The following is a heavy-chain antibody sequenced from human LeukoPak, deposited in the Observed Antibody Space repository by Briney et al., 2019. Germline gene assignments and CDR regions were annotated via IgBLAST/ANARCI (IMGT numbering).Heavy chain of an antibody. V-gene: IGHV7-4-1*02. Sequence: ASVKVSCKASGYTFTSYAMNWVRQAPGQGLEWVGWINTNTGNPTYAQGFTGRFVFSLETSVSTAYLQISSLKAEDTAVYYCARVGGSGSLDYYYFDYWGQGTLVTVSS. CDR2: INTNTGNP. CDR1: GYTFTSYA. CDR3: ARVGGSGSLDYYYFDY. J-gene: IGHJ4*02. D-gene: IGHD3-10*01.